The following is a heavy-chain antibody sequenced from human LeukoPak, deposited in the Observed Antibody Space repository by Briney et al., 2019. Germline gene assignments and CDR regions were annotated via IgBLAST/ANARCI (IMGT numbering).Heavy chain of an antibody. CDR1: GGSTSNNY. CDR3: ASQPSFGHLLSGFHFDY. Sequence: SETLSLTCIVSGGSTSNNYWSWIRQPPGKGLEWIGNTFSSGSTNYNPSLKSRVTISINTSKNQLSLNLISVTAADTALYYCASQPSFGHLLSGFHFDYWGQGTLVTVSS. J-gene: IGHJ4*02. D-gene: IGHD3-16*01. CDR2: TFSSGST. V-gene: IGHV4-59*01.